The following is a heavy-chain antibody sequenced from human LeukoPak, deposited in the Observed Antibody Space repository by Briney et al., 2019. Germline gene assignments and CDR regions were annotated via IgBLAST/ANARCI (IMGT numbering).Heavy chain of an antibody. Sequence: GGSLRLSCAASGFTFSTYSMNWVRQAPGKGLEWVSYISSSSSTIYCADSVKGRFTISRDNAKNSLYLQMNSLRAEDTAVYYCARDDNYYDSSGYYSLHYFDYWGQGTLVTVSS. J-gene: IGHJ4*02. D-gene: IGHD3-22*01. CDR1: GFTFSTYS. CDR3: ARDDNYYDSSGYYSLHYFDY. V-gene: IGHV3-48*04. CDR2: ISSSSSTI.